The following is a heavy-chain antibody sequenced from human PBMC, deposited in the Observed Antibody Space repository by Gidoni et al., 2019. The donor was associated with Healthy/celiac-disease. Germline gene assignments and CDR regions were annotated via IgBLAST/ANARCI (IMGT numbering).Heavy chain of an antibody. CDR1: GFTFSSYA. Sequence: EVQLLESGGGLVQPGGSLRLSCAASGFTFSSYAMSWVRQAPGKGLEWVSAISGSGGSTYYADSVKGRFTISRDNSKNTLYLQMNSLRAEDTAVYYCAKSDSSGYYPAEYFQHWGQGTLVTVSS. D-gene: IGHD3-22*01. CDR3: AKSDSSGYYPAEYFQH. J-gene: IGHJ1*01. V-gene: IGHV3-23*01. CDR2: ISGSGGST.